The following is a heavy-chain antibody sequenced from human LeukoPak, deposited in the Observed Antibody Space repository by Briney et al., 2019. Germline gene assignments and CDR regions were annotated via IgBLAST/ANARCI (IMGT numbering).Heavy chain of an antibody. V-gene: IGHV3-11*01. J-gene: IGHJ4*02. D-gene: IGHD5-18*01. CDR1: GFTFSDHC. CDR3: AKQTSRGYSYVSRPYFDY. CDR2: ISSSGSTI. Sequence: GGSLRLSCAASGFTFSDHCMDWVRQAPGQGLEWVSYISSSGSTIYYADFVKGRFTISRDNSENTLYLQMNSLRAEDTAVYHCAKQTSRGYSYVSRPYFDYWGQGTLVTVSS.